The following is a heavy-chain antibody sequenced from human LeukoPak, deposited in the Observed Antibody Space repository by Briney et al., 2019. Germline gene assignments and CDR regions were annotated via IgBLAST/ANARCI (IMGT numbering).Heavy chain of an antibody. CDR1: GGTFSSYA. D-gene: IGHD2-2*02. V-gene: IGHV1-69*13. J-gene: IGHJ4*02. Sequence: GASVKVSFKASGGTFSSYAISWVRQAPGQGLEWMGGIIPIFGTANYAQKFQGRVTITADESTSTAYMELSSLRSEDTAVYYCASVRYQLGYCSSTSCYSFDYWGQGTLVTVSS. CDR2: IIPIFGTA. CDR3: ASVRYQLGYCSSTSCYSFDY.